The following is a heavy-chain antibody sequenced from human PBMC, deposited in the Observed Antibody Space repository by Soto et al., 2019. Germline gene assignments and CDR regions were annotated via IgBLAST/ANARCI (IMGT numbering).Heavy chain of an antibody. D-gene: IGHD3-10*01. CDR2: INHSGST. J-gene: IGHJ4*02. CDR1: GGSFSGYY. Sequence: WETLSLTCAVYGGSFSGYYWSWILQPPGKGLEWIGEINHSGSTNYNPSLKSRVTISVDTSKNQFSLKLSSVTAADTAVYYCARGFTHRSGRYVVRPQSYYFDYWGQGTLVTVSS. V-gene: IGHV4-34*01. CDR3: ARGFTHRSGRYVVRPQSYYFDY.